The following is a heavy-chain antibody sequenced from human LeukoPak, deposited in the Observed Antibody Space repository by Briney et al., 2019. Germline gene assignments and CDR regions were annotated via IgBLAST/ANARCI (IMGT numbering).Heavy chain of an antibody. D-gene: IGHD3-3*01. CDR2: IKQDGSEK. CDR3: ARDHLASGVVITPGSVDAFDI. J-gene: IGHJ3*02. Sequence: GGSLRLSCAASGFTFSSYWMSWVRQAPGKGLEWVANIKQDGSEKYYVDSVKGRFTISRDNAKNSLYLQMNSLRAEDTAVYYCARDHLASGVVITPGSVDAFDIWGQGTMVTVSS. V-gene: IGHV3-7*03. CDR1: GFTFSSYW.